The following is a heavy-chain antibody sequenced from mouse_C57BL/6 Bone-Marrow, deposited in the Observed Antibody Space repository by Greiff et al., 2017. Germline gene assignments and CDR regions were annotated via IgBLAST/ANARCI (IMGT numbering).Heavy chain of an antibody. CDR2: IHPNSGST. CDR3: ANGYYSFAY. J-gene: IGHJ2*01. D-gene: IGHD2-3*01. CDR1: GYTFTSYG. V-gene: IGHV1-64*01. Sequence: QVQLQQPGAELVKPGASVKLSCKASGYTFTSYGMYWVKQRPGQGLEWIGMIHPNSGSTNYNEKVKSKVTLTVDKSASTAYMQLSSLTSETSAVYYCANGYYSFAYWGQGTTLTVSA.